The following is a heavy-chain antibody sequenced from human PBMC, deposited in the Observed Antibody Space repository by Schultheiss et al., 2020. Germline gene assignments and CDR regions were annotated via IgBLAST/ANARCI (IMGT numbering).Heavy chain of an antibody. V-gene: IGHV3-23*01. D-gene: IGHD1-26*01. Sequence: GGSLRLSCAASGFTFSDYYMSWIRQAPGKGLEWVSAISGSGGSTYYADSVKGRFTISRDNSKNTLYLQMNSLRAEDTAVYYCAKVIGVGGSYFDAFDIWGQGTMVTVSS. CDR1: GFTFSDYY. CDR2: ISGSGGST. J-gene: IGHJ3*02. CDR3: AKVIGVGGSYFDAFDI.